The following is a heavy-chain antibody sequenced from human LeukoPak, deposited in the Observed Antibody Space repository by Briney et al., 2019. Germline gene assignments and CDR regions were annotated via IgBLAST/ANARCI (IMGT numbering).Heavy chain of an antibody. CDR1: GYSFTTDY. D-gene: IGHD2-8*01. V-gene: IGHV5-51*01. CDR3: ARQAYANNLDAFDI. J-gene: IGHJ3*02. Sequence: GESLRISCKGSGYSFTTDYIGWVRQMPGKGLEWMGIIYPDDPDTTYSPSFQGQVTISVDKSITTAFLQWSSLKASDTAMYYCARQAYANNLDAFDIWGQGTMVTVSS. CDR2: IYPDDPDT.